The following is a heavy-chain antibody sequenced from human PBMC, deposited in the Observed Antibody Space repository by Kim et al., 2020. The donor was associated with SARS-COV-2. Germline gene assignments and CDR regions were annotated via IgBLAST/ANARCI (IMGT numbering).Heavy chain of an antibody. D-gene: IGHD1-26*01. CDR2: TA. CDR3: ARVSQWELLPY. Sequence: TANYAPKFQGRVTITADESTGTAYMELSSLGSEDTAVYYCARVSQWELLPYWGQGTLVTVSS. V-gene: IGHV1-69*01. J-gene: IGHJ4*02.